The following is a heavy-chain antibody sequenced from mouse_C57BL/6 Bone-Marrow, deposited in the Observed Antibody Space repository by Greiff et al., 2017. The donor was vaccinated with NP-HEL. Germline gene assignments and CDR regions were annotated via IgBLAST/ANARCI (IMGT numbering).Heavy chain of an antibody. D-gene: IGHD2-5*01. CDR3: ARCYYSNYAGWFAY. CDR1: GYTFTSYG. J-gene: IGHJ3*01. CDR2: IYPRSGNT. Sequence: VQLQESGAELARPGASVKLSCKASGYTFTSYGISWVKQRTGQGLEWIGEIYPRSGNTYYYEKFKGKATLTADKSSRTAYMELRSLTSEVSAVYFCARCYYSNYAGWFAYWGQGTLVTVSA. V-gene: IGHV1-81*01.